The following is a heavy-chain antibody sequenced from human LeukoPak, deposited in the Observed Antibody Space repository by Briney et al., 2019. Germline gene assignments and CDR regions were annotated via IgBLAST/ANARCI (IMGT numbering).Heavy chain of an antibody. CDR2: IWYDGSNK. J-gene: IGHJ4*02. D-gene: IGHD4-17*01. V-gene: IGHV3-30*19. CDR1: GFTFSTYA. CDR3: ARVLGDYAPFDY. Sequence: GGSLRLSCAASGFTFSTYAMHWVRQAPGKGLEWVAVIWYDGSNKYYADSVKGRFTISRDNSKNTLYLQMNSLRAEDTAVYYCARVLGDYAPFDYWGQGTLVTVSS.